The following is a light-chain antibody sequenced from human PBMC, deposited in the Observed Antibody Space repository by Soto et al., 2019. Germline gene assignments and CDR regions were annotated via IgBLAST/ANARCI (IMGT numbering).Light chain of an antibody. CDR1: QSIGTY. CDR2: GAS. J-gene: IGKJ4*01. CDR3: QQYGSLPVT. Sequence: IVLTQSPATLSLSPGERHTLSCRASQSIGTYLAWYQQKPGQPPRLLIYGASSRATGITDRFSGSGSGTDFTLTISRLEPEDFAVYYCQQYGSLPVTFGGGGKVDIK. V-gene: IGKV3-20*01.